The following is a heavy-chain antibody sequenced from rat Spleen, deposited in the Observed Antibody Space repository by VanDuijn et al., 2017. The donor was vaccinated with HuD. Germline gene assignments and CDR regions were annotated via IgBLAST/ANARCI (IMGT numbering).Heavy chain of an antibody. V-gene: IGHV10-5*01. J-gene: IGHJ1*01. Sequence: VQLVESGGGLVQSKESLKISCAASGFTFNNAAMFWVRQAPGKGLEWIARIRTKPKNYATFYADSVRGRFTISRDDSKSMVYLQMDSLRSEDTATYYCARRGYSHWYFDFWGPGTMVTVSS. CDR2: IRTKPKNYAT. CDR3: ARRGYSHWYFDF. D-gene: IGHD1-1*01. CDR1: GFTFNNAA.